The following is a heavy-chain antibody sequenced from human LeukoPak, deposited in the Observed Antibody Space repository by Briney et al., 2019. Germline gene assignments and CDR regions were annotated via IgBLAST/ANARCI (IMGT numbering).Heavy chain of an antibody. D-gene: IGHD6-13*01. CDR2: ISGSGGST. CDR3: AKTPLYSSSWYGSDY. CDR1: GFTFSSYA. Sequence: GGSLRLSCAASGFTFSSYAMSWVRQAPGKGLEWVSAISGSGGSTYYADSVKGRFTISRDNSKNTLYLQMNSLRAEDTAVYYCAKTPLYSSSWYGSDYRGQGTLVTVSS. J-gene: IGHJ4*02. V-gene: IGHV3-23*01.